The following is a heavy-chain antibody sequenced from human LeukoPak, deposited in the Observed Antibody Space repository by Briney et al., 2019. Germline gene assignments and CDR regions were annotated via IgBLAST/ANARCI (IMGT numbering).Heavy chain of an antibody. J-gene: IGHJ4*02. Sequence: SETLSLTCTVSGGSISSYYWSWIRQPPGKGLEWIGYIYYSGSTNYNPSLKSRVIISVDTSKNQFSLKLSSVTAADTAVYYCAREGYYGSGSLDYWGQGTLVTVSS. CDR1: GGSISSYY. D-gene: IGHD3-10*01. V-gene: IGHV4-59*01. CDR3: AREGYYGSGSLDY. CDR2: IYYSGST.